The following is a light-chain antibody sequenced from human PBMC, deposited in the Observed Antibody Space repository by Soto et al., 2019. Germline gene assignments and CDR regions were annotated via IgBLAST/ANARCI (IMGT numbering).Light chain of an antibody. Sequence: EIVLTQSPGTLSLSPGERVTLSCRASQSVSSIYLAWYQQKPAQAPRLLIYGASSRATGIPDRFSGSGSGTDFTLTISRLEPEDFAVYYCQQYGSSPYTFGQGTKLEIK. J-gene: IGKJ2*01. CDR3: QQYGSSPYT. CDR1: QSVSSIY. V-gene: IGKV3-20*01. CDR2: GAS.